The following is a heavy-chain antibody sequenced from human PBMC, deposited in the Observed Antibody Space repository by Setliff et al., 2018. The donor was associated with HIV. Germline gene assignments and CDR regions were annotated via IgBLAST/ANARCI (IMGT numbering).Heavy chain of an antibody. CDR1: GYSFTNYD. Sequence: ASVKVSCKTSGYSFTNYDINWVRQAAGQGPEWMGWINPNNGKTGYVQKFQGRVTFSRDTSINTAYMELRGLRSDDAAVYYCARDSGGGALGSAPDYWGPGTLVTVSS. J-gene: IGHJ4*02. CDR2: INPNNGKT. CDR3: ARDSGGGALGSAPDY. V-gene: IGHV1-8*03. D-gene: IGHD3-16*01.